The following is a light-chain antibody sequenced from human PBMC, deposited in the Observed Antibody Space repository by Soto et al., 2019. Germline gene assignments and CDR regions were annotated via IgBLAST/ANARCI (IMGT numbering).Light chain of an antibody. Sequence: EILLTQSPGTLSLSPGERATLSCRASQSVSSSYLAWYQQKPCQAPRLLIYGASSRATGIPDRLSGSGSGTDFTLTISSLKPDDSATYYCQQYNSYRAFGQGTKVDIK. CDR2: GAS. J-gene: IGKJ1*01. CDR3: QQYNSYRA. V-gene: IGKV3-20*01. CDR1: QSVSSSY.